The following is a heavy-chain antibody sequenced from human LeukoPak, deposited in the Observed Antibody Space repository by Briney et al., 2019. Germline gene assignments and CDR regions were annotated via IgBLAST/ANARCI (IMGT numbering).Heavy chain of an antibody. J-gene: IGHJ4*02. D-gene: IGHD3-16*01. CDR3: ARLGDLYSFFDL. Sequence: PSETLSLTCTVSGGSISSYYWSWIRQPPGKGLEWIGYIYYSGSTNYNPSLKSRVTISVDTSNNQFSLKLSSVTAADTAVYYCARLGDLYSFFDLWGQGTLVTVSS. CDR2: IYYSGST. V-gene: IGHV4-59*08. CDR1: GGSISSYY.